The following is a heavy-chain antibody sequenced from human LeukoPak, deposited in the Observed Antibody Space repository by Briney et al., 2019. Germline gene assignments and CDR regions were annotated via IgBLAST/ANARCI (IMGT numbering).Heavy chain of an antibody. J-gene: IGHJ4*02. V-gene: IGHV3-30*02. Sequence: PGGSLRLSCAASGFTFSSYAMSWVRQAPGKGLEWVAFIQSDGSDKFYADSVKGRFTISRDSSKNTVYLQMNSLRAEDTAVYYCAKDAANWGPLDYWGQGTLVTVSS. D-gene: IGHD7-27*01. CDR3: AKDAANWGPLDY. CDR1: GFTFSSYA. CDR2: IQSDGSDK.